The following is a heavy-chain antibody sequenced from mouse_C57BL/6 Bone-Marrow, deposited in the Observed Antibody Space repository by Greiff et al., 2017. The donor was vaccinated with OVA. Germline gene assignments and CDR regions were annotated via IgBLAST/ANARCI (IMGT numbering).Heavy chain of an antibody. D-gene: IGHD3-2*02. J-gene: IGHJ2*01. V-gene: IGHV1-50*01. Sequence: QVQLKQPGAELVKPGASVKLSCKASGYTFTSYWMQWVKQRPGQGLEWIGEIDPSDSYNNYNPKFKGKATLTVDTSSSTAYMQLSSLTSEDSAVYYCARSPQLRLRCFDYWGQGTTLTVSS. CDR2: IDPSDSYN. CDR3: ARSPQLRLRCFDY. CDR1: GYTFTSYW.